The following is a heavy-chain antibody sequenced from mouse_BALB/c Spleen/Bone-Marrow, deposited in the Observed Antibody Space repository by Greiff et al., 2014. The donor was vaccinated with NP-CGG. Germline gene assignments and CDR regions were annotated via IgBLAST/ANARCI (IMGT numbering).Heavy chain of an antibody. J-gene: IGHJ3*01. Sequence: EVKLVESGGGLVKPGGSLKLSCAASGFTFSSYTMSWVRQTPEKRLEWVGTISSGGSYTYYPDSVKGRFTISRDNAKNTLYLQMSSLKSEDTAMYYCTRDQTGYFAYWGQGTLVTVSA. CDR1: GFTFSSYT. V-gene: IGHV5-6-4*01. CDR2: ISSGGSYT. D-gene: IGHD4-1*01. CDR3: TRDQTGYFAY.